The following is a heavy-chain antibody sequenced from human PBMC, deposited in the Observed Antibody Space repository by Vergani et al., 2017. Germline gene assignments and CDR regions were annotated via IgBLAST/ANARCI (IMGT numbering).Heavy chain of an antibody. J-gene: IGHJ4*02. CDR1: GYTFTSYA. V-gene: IGHV1-3*04. Sequence: QVQLVQSGAEVKKPGASVKVSCKASGYTFTSYAMHWVRQAPGQRLEWMGWINTGNGNTKYSQKFQGRVTITRDTAASTAYMELSSLRSEDTAVYYCARTGWEYYFDYWGQGTLVTVSS. D-gene: IGHD3-9*01. CDR2: INTGNGNT. CDR3: ARTGWEYYFDY.